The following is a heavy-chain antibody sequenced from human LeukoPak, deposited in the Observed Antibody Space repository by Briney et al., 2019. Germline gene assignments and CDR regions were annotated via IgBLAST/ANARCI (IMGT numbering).Heavy chain of an antibody. CDR1: GGSISSGDYS. V-gene: IGHV4-30-4*08. CDR2: IYYSRST. CDR3: ASNWNDVLGPFDY. D-gene: IGHD1-1*01. J-gene: IGHJ4*02. Sequence: SQTLSLTCTVSGGSISSGDYSWSWIRRPPGKGLEWIGYIYYSRSTYYNPSLKSRVTISVDTSKNQFSLKLSSVTAADTAVYYCASNWNDVLGPFDYWGQGTLVTVSS.